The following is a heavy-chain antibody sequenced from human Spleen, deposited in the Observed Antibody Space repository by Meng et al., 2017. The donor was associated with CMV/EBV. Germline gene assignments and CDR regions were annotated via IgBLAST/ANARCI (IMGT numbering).Heavy chain of an antibody. CDR1: GFTFSSYG. D-gene: IGHD4-23*01. J-gene: IGHJ6*02. CDR3: AKVQGNGNVYGMDV. Sequence: GESLKISCAASGFTFSSYGMDWVRQAPGKGLEWVAFIRNDGNNKYYGEPVKGRFTISRDNSKNTLYLQMNSLRAEDTAVYYCAKVQGNGNVYGMDVWGQGTTVTVSS. CDR2: IRNDGNNK. V-gene: IGHV3-30*02.